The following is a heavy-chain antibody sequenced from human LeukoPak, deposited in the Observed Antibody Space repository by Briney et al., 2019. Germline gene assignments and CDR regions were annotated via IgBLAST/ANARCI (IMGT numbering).Heavy chain of an antibody. CDR1: GGTIRSSSDY. J-gene: IGHJ4*02. V-gene: IGHV4-39*01. CDR2: IYYTGST. D-gene: IGHD3-10*01. CDR3: ARLALSLVLDFYF. Sequence: SETLSLTCSVAGGTIRSSSDYWASIRQPPGKGLEWIGTIYYTGSTSYSPSLKSRVIMTLDTSNNQFSLQVNSVTASDTAVYYCARLALSLVLDFYFWSQGSLVTVSS.